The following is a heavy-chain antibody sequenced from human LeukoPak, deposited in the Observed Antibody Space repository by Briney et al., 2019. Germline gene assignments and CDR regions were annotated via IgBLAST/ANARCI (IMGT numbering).Heavy chain of an antibody. Sequence: PSETLSLTCTVSGGSISSSGYYWGWIRQPPGKGLEWVGSIYYSGSTYYNPSLKSRVTISVDTSKNQFSLKLSSVTAADTAVYYCARDGSSSWPYYYYYGMDVWGQGTTVTVSS. V-gene: IGHV4-39*07. J-gene: IGHJ6*02. D-gene: IGHD6-13*01. CDR3: ARDGSSSWPYYYYYGMDV. CDR1: GGSISSSGYY. CDR2: IYYSGST.